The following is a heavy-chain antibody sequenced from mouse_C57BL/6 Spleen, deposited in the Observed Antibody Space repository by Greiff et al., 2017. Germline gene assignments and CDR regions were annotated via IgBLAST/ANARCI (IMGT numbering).Heavy chain of an antibody. Sequence: VQLQQPGAELVRPGSSVKLSCKASGYTFTSYWMHWVKQRPIQGLEWIGNIDPSDSETHYNQKFKDKATLTVDKSSSTAYMQLSSLTSEDSAVYYCARLTWDYAMDYWGQGTSVTVSS. CDR1: GYTFTSYW. V-gene: IGHV1-52*01. J-gene: IGHJ4*01. D-gene: IGHD4-1*01. CDR3: ARLTWDYAMDY. CDR2: IDPSDSET.